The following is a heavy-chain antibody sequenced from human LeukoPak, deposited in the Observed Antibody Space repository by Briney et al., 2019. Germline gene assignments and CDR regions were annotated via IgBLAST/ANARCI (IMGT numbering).Heavy chain of an antibody. Sequence: GGSLRLSCAVSGFSLDDHAMHWVRQAPGKGLEWVSGISWSGGGLDYADSVKGRFIISRDNAKKSLYLQMNSLRPEDTAVYYCAKDTEFGEPYHGMDVWGQGTTVTVSS. CDR2: ISWSGGGL. V-gene: IGHV3-9*01. D-gene: IGHD3-10*01. CDR1: GFSLDDHA. J-gene: IGHJ6*02. CDR3: AKDTEFGEPYHGMDV.